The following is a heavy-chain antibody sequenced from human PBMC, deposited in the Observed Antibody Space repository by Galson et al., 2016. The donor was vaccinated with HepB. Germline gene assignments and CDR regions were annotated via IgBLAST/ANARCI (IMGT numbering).Heavy chain of an antibody. D-gene: IGHD4-17*01. CDR1: GFSLNTHGMR. Sequence: PALVKPTQTLTLTCTFSGFSLNTHGMRVTWIRQPPGKALEWLARIDWDDDKFYSTSLKTRLTISKDTSKNQVVLTMTNMDPVDPATYYCARMPDYGEILDYWGQGTLVTVSS. CDR3: ARMPDYGEILDY. CDR2: IDWDDDK. V-gene: IGHV2-70*04. J-gene: IGHJ4*02.